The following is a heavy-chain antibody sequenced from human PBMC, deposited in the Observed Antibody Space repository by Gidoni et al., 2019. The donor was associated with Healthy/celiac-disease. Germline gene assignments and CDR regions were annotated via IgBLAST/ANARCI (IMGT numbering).Heavy chain of an antibody. Sequence: EVQLVESGGGLVQPGGSLRLSCSASGFTFSSYAMHWVRQAPGKGLEYVSVISSNGGSTYYADSVKGRFTSSRDNSKNTLYLQMSSLRAEDTAVYYCVKDRRNYYDSSGYYGADYWGQGTLVTISS. CDR3: VKDRRNYYDSSGYYGADY. V-gene: IGHV3-64D*06. D-gene: IGHD3-22*01. CDR2: ISSNGGST. CDR1: GFTFSSYA. J-gene: IGHJ4*02.